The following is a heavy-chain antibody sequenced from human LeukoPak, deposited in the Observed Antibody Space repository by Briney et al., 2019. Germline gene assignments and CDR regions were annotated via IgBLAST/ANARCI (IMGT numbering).Heavy chain of an antibody. D-gene: IGHD1-26*01. J-gene: IGHJ4*02. CDR1: GYSISSGYY. CDR2: IYHSGST. Sequence: PSETLSLTCAVSGYSISSGYYWGWIRQPPGKGLEWIGSIYHSGSTYYNPSLKSRVTISVDTSKNQFSLKLSSVTAADTAVYYCARPRDVGYFDYWGQGTLVTVSS. CDR3: ARPRDVGYFDY. V-gene: IGHV4-38-2*01.